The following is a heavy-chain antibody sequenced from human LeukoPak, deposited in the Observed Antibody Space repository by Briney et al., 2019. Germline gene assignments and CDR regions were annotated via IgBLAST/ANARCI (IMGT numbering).Heavy chain of an antibody. D-gene: IGHD3-10*01. J-gene: IGHJ2*01. CDR3: AKGRGVGNTGYLDV. V-gene: IGHV3-23*01. CDR2: ISGSGGST. CDR1: GFTFSSYG. Sequence: PGGSLRLSCAASGFTFSSYGMSWVRQAPGKGLEWVSAISGSGGSTYYADSVKGRFTISRDNSKNMLYLQMNSLRAEDTATYYCAKGRGVGNTGYLDVWGRGTPLTVSS.